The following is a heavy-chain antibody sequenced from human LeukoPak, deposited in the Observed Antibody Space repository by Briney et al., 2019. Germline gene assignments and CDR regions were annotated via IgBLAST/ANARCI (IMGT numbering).Heavy chain of an antibody. CDR2: INWDGSSS. J-gene: IGHJ6*02. CDR1: GFTFTHYN. Sequence: GGSLRLSCAASGFTFTHYNMYWVRQPPGKGLEWVSLINWDGSSSYYADSVKGRFTISRDNNKNSLYLHMNSLRTEDTALYYCTRTGPYYYYGMDVWGQGTTVTVSS. V-gene: IGHV3-43*01. D-gene: IGHD3/OR15-3a*01. CDR3: TRTGPYYYYGMDV.